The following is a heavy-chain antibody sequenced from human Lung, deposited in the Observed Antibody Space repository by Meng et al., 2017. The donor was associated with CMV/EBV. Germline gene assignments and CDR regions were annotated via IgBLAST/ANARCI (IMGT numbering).Heavy chain of an antibody. V-gene: IGHV1-69*10. CDR1: GGTFSSYT. CDR2: IIPILGIA. Sequence: SXXVSXKASGGTFSSYTINWVRQAPGQGLEWMGGIIPILGIANSAQKFQGRVTITADKSTSTAYVELSSLKSEDTAVYYCATSFYCSTTNCYTYYGLDVWGQGTXVTVSS. J-gene: IGHJ6*02. CDR3: ATSFYCSTTNCYTYYGLDV. D-gene: IGHD2-2*02.